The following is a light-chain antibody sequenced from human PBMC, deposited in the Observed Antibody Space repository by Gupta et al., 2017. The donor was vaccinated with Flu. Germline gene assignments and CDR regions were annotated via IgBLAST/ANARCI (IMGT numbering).Light chain of an antibody. CDR3: QQYDRYSLT. Sequence: DIQMTQSPSPLPAYGGDRVTIPCRACQSLSSWLAWYQQKPGKAPNLLIYKASNLESGVPSRFSGSGSGTEFTLTISSLQPDDFATYYCQQYDRYSLTFGGGTKVEI. CDR1: QSLSSW. V-gene: IGKV1-5*03. CDR2: KAS. J-gene: IGKJ4*01.